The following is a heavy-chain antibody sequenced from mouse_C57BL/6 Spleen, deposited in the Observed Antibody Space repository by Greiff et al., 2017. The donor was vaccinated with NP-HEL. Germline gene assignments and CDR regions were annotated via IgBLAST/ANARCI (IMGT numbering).Heavy chain of an antibody. Sequence: QVQLQQPGAELVMPGASVKLSCKASGYTFTSYWMHWVKQRPGQGLEWIGEIDPSDSYTNYTQKFKGKSTLTVDKSSSTAYMQLSSLTSEDSAVYYCARSGAITTVRAWFAYWGQGTLVTVSA. CDR2: IDPSDSYT. CDR3: ARSGAITTVRAWFAY. J-gene: IGHJ3*01. V-gene: IGHV1-69*01. D-gene: IGHD1-1*01. CDR1: GYTFTSYW.